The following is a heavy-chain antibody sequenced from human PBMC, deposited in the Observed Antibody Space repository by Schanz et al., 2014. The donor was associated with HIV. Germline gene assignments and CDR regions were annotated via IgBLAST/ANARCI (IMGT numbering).Heavy chain of an antibody. D-gene: IGHD2-15*01. J-gene: IGHJ4*02. CDR3: AREDPNYGGNPFEY. V-gene: IGHV3-11*01. CDR1: GFTFSDYY. CDR2: INHSGTTS. Sequence: VQLLESGGGLVQPGGSLRLSCATSGFTFSDYYMSWIRQAPGKGLEWVSSINHSGTTSYYADSVKGRFTISRDNAKNSLYLQMNSLRSEDTAVYYCAREDPNYGGNPFEYWGQGTLVTVSS.